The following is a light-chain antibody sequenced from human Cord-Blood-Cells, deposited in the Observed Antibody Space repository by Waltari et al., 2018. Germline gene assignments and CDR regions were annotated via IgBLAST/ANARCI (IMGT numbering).Light chain of an antibody. Sequence: DIQMTQSPSSLSASVGDRVTITCRARQSISSYLNWYQQKPGTAPKLLIYAAYSLQSGVPSRFSGSGSGTDFTLTISSLQPEDFATYYCQQSYSTPWTFGQGTKVEIK. CDR3: QQSYSTPWT. J-gene: IGKJ1*01. CDR2: AAY. CDR1: QSISSY. V-gene: IGKV1-39*01.